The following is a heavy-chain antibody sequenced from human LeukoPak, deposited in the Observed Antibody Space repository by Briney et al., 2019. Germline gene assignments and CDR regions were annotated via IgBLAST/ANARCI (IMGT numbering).Heavy chain of an antibody. CDR3: ARLRDRGGSHWFDP. D-gene: IGHD3-10*01. Sequence: SETLSLTCTVSGGSISSYYWSWIRQPPGKGLEWIGYIYTSGSTNYNPSLKSRVTISVDTSKNQFSLKLSSVTAADTAVYYCARLRDRGGSHWFDPWGRGTLVTVSS. J-gene: IGHJ5*02. CDR2: IYTSGST. CDR1: GGSISSYY. V-gene: IGHV4-4*09.